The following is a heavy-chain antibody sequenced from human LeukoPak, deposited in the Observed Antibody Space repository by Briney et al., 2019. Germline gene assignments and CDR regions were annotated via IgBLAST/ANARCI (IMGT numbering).Heavy chain of an antibody. D-gene: IGHD1-1*01. Sequence: PSETLSLTCTVSGGSISSYYWSWIRQPPGKGLEWIGYIYYSGSTNYNPSLKSRVTISVDTSKNQFSLKLSSVTAADTAVYYCARGLERPFDYWGQGTLVTVSS. CDR3: ARGLERPFDY. J-gene: IGHJ4*02. V-gene: IGHV4-59*01. CDR2: IYYSGST. CDR1: GGSISSYY.